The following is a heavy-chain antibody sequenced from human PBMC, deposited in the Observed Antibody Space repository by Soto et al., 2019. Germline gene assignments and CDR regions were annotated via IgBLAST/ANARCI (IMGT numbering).Heavy chain of an antibody. CDR3: ARGSGPVVAADPWFDP. CDR2: ISYDGSNK. D-gene: IGHD2-15*01. CDR1: GFTFSSYA. J-gene: IGHJ5*02. Sequence: QVQLVESGGGVVQPGRSLRLSCAASGFTFSSYAMHWVRQAPGKGLEWGAVISYDGSNKYYADSVKGRFTISRDNSKNTLYLQMNSLRAEDTAVYYCARGSGPVVAADPWFDPWGQGTLVTVSS. V-gene: IGHV3-30-3*01.